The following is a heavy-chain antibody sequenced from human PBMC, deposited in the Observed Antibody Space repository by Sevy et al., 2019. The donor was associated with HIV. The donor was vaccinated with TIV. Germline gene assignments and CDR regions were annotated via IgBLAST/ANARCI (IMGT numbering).Heavy chain of an antibody. CDR3: AKDPLSYDILTGYYGVYYYYGMDV. V-gene: IGHV3-23*01. J-gene: IGHJ6*02. CDR2: ISGSGGST. Sequence: GGSLRLSCAASGFTFSSYAMSWVRQAPGKGLEWVSAISGSGGSTYYADSVKGRFTISTDNSKNTLYLQMNSLRAEDTAVYYCAKDPLSYDILTGYYGVYYYYGMDVWGQGTTVTVSS. D-gene: IGHD3-9*01. CDR1: GFTFSSYA.